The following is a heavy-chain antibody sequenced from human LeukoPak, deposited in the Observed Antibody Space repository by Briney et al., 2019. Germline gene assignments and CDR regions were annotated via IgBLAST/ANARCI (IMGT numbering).Heavy chain of an antibody. D-gene: IGHD3-10*01. CDR3: ARDKVWFGDTRPFDY. Sequence: GGSLRLSCAASGFTFSSYSMNWVRQAPGKGLEWVSSISSSSSYIYYADSVKGRFTISRDNTKNSLYLQMNSLRAEDTAVYYCARDKVWFGDTRPFDYWGQGTQVTVSS. CDR1: GFTFSSYS. J-gene: IGHJ4*02. V-gene: IGHV3-21*01. CDR2: ISSSSSYI.